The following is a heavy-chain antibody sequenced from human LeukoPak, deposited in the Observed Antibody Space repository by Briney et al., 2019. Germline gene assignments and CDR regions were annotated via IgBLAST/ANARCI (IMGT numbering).Heavy chain of an antibody. CDR1: GGSISISSYY. Sequence: SETLSLTCTVSGGSISISSYYWGWIRQPPGKGLEWIGYVYYSGNTNYNPSLTSRLTISIDTSKNQFSLKLSSVTAADTAVYYCARLGYSSSFDYWGQGSLVTVSS. CDR2: VYYSGNT. J-gene: IGHJ4*02. D-gene: IGHD6-6*01. V-gene: IGHV4-61*05. CDR3: ARLGYSSSFDY.